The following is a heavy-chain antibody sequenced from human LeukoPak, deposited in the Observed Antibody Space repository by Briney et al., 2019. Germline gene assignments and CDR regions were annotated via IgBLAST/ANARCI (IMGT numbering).Heavy chain of an antibody. V-gene: IGHV3-48*04. J-gene: IGHJ4*02. CDR3: ARDAPAGEKPEYFFDY. CDR1: GFTFSSYS. Sequence: GGSLRLSCAASGFTFSSYSMNWVRQAPGKGLEWVSHIGRGITYADSVKGRFTISRDNTKNSVYLQMNSLRAEDTAVYYCARDAPAGEKPEYFFDYWGQGTLVTVSS. CDR2: IGRGIT.